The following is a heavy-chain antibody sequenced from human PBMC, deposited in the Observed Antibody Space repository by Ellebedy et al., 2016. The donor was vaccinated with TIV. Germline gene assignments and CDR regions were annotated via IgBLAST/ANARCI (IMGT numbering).Heavy chain of an antibody. D-gene: IGHD2-2*01. V-gene: IGHV3-9*01. CDR2: ISWNSCQI. CDR3: SRGDFSSSWTSAPPDY. CDR1: GFPFHDYA. J-gene: IGHJ4*02. Sequence: GGSLRLXCVTSGFPFHDYAMHWVRQAPGKGLEWVSGISWNSCQIGYAGSVKGRFTISRDNAKNSLYLQMNSLRPEDTAFYYCSRGDFSSSWTSAPPDYWGQGTLVTVSS.